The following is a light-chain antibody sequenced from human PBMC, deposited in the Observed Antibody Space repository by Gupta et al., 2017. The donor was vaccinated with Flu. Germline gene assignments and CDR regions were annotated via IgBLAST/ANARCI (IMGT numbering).Light chain of an antibody. Sequence: QAALPQPASVSGSPGQSITISCTGTLSDPAGNNYVSWYQQHPGNAPKNLLYKVNNRPSGVSNRFSGSKSGNTASLTISGLQAEDEADYYCSSFIGGASWVFGGGTKLTVL. CDR1: LSDPAGNNY. CDR3: SSFIGGASWV. CDR2: KVN. V-gene: IGLV2-14*01. J-gene: IGLJ3*02.